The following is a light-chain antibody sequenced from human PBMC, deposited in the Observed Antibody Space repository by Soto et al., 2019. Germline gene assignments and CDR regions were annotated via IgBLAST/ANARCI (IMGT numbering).Light chain of an antibody. CDR1: QTLLHSNGKSY. J-gene: IGKJ4*01. V-gene: IGKV2D-29*01. CDR2: EVS. CDR3: VQSLHFPLT. Sequence: EIVMTQTPLSLSVTPGQSASISCRSSQTLLHSNGKSYLYWYLQKAGQAPQLLIYEVSKRFSGVPDRFSGSGAGTDFTLKISRVEAEDVGVYYCVQSLHFPLTFGGGTKVEIK.